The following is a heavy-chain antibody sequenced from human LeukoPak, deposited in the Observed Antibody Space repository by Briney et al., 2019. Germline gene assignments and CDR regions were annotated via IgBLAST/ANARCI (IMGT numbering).Heavy chain of an antibody. J-gene: IGHJ4*02. V-gene: IGHV4-39*01. CDR2: IYYSGIT. Sequence: SETLSLTCTVSGSSISSSSYYWGWIRQPPGKGLEWIGSIYYSGITYYNPSLKSRVTISVDTSKNQFSLKLSSVTAADTAVYYCARARVGLRFDYWGQGTLVTVSS. CDR1: GSSISSSSYY. D-gene: IGHD3-10*01. CDR3: ARARVGLRFDY.